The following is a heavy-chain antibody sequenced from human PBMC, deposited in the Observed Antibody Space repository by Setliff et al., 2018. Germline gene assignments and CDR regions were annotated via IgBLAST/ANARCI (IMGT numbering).Heavy chain of an antibody. Sequence: KPSETLSLTCTVSGGSISSYYWSWIRQPPGKGLEWIGYINYSGSTNYNPSLKSRVTISVDTSKNQFSLKVSSVTAADTAVYYCARLGTTIPTSGTWTYYYYYYMDVWGKGTTVTVSS. CDR3: ARLGTTIPTSGTWTYYYYYYMDV. D-gene: IGHD2-21*01. J-gene: IGHJ6*03. V-gene: IGHV4-59*08. CDR2: INYSGST. CDR1: GGSISSYY.